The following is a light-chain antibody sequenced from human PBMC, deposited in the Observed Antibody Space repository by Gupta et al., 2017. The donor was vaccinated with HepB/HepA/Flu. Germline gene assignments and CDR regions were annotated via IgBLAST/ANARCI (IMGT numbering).Light chain of an antibody. Sequence: QLVLTQSPSASASLGTSVKLTCTLTSGLSRSAIAWHQQQPEKGPRFLMQVNNDGSHIKGVRIPDRFSGSTSGAEHYLTISSFQSEDEADYYCQAWGTGTWVFGGGTKLTVL. CDR3: QAWGTGTWV. CDR2: VNNDGSH. V-gene: IGLV4-69*01. J-gene: IGLJ3*02. CDR1: SGLSRSA.